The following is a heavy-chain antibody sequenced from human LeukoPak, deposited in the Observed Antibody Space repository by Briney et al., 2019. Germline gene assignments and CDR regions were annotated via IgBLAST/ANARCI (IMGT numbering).Heavy chain of an antibody. D-gene: IGHD3-16*02. CDR3: ARGVIIRGRLDP. V-gene: IGHV3-7*01. CDR2: IKQDGSEK. CDR1: GFIFSNYW. J-gene: IGHJ5*02. Sequence: GGSLRLSCAAAGFIFSNYWMSWVRQAPGKGLEWVANIKQDGSEKYYVDSVKGRFTISRDNAKNSLYLQMSSLRAEDTAVYYCARGVIIRGRLDPWGQGTLVTVSS.